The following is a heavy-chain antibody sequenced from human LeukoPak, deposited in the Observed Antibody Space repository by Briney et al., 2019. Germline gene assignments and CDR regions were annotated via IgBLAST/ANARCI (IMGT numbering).Heavy chain of an antibody. CDR2: IKQDGSEK. J-gene: IGHJ4*02. Sequence: GGSLRLSCAASRFTFSSYWMSWVRQAPGKGLEWVANIKQDGSEKYYVDSVKGRFTITRDNAKNSLYLEMKSLRSEDTAVYYCARVSSWYGYFDYWGQGTLVTVSS. CDR3: ARVSSWYGYFDY. CDR1: RFTFSSYW. V-gene: IGHV3-7*01. D-gene: IGHD6-13*01.